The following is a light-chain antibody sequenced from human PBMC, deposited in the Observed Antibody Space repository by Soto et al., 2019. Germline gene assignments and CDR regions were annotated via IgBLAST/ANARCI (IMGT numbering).Light chain of an antibody. Sequence: EIVMPPSPATLSLSPGERSPLSCVASQYVSNKVAWYQQKPGQAPRLLILGASTRATGVPARFSGSGSGTDFTLNISRLEHEDFAVYYCQQRNIWPTVTVGPGTRLEI. CDR2: GAS. J-gene: IGKJ5*01. CDR1: QYVSNK. V-gene: IGKV3-15*01. CDR3: QQRNIWPTVT.